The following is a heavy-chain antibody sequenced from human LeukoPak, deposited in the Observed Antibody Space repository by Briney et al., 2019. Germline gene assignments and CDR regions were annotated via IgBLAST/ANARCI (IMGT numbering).Heavy chain of an antibody. D-gene: IGHD3-22*01. V-gene: IGHV3-21*01. Sequence: PGGSLRLSCAASGFTFSSYSMNWVRQAPGKGLEWVSSISSSSYIYYADSVKGRFTISRDNAKNSLYLQMNSLRAEDTAVYFCARSITMIVDWFDPWGQGTLVTVSS. CDR3: ARSITMIVDWFDP. CDR1: GFTFSSYS. CDR2: ISSSSYI. J-gene: IGHJ5*02.